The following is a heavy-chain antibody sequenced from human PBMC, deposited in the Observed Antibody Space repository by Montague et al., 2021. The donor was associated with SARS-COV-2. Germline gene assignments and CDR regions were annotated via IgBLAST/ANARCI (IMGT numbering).Heavy chain of an antibody. CDR1: GFTFSNFG. CDR3: ASVGKARHYYGSGSNYYGMDV. CDR2: ISYDGSNK. D-gene: IGHD3-10*01. V-gene: IGHV3-30*03. J-gene: IGHJ6*02. Sequence: SLRLSCAASGFTFSNFGIHWVRQPPGKGLEWVALISYDGSNKHYADSVKGRFTISRDNSKNTLYLQMNSPRAEDTAVYYCASVGKARHYYGSGSNYYGMDVWGQGTTVTVSS.